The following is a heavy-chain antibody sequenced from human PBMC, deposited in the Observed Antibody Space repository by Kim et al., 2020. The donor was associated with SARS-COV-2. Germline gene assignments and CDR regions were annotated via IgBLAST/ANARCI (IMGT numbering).Heavy chain of an antibody. V-gene: IGHV3-30*18. CDR2: ISYDGSNK. CDR1: GFTFSSYG. Sequence: GGSLRLSCAASGFTFSSYGMHWVRQAPGKGLEWVAVISYDGSNKYYADSVKGRFTISRDNSKNTLYLQMNSLRAEDTAVYYCAKDHHAVLRFLEWLEDWGQGTLVTVSS. D-gene: IGHD3-3*01. J-gene: IGHJ4*02. CDR3: AKDHHAVLRFLEWLED.